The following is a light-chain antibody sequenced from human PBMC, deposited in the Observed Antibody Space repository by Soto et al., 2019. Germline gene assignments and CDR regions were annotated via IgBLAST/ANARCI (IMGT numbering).Light chain of an antibody. CDR3: QRYYNTPSYT. Sequence: DIVMTQPPDSLAVSLGERATINCKSSQRVLYSSNNKNYLAWYQQKPGQPPKLLIYWASTRESGVADRFSGSGSGTDFEFTISSLQAEDEAVYYCQRYYNTPSYTFGQGTKLEIK. J-gene: IGKJ2*01. CDR1: QRVLYSSNNKNY. V-gene: IGKV4-1*01. CDR2: WAS.